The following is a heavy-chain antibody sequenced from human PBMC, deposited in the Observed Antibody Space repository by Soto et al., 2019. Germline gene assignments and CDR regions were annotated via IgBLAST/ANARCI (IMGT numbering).Heavy chain of an antibody. V-gene: IGHV4-34*01. J-gene: IGHJ4*02. CDR1: GGSFSGYN. CDR2: FYHGVST. Sequence: PSETLSLTCAVYGGSFSGYNWNWVRQPPGKTLEWIGEFYHGVSTSYNPSLKNRVTISVDRSKNQFSLRLTSVTAADTAVFYCARGRRIGGVDITRLAPFDYWGQGTLVTVSS. CDR3: ARGRRIGGVDITRLAPFDY. D-gene: IGHD3-3*01.